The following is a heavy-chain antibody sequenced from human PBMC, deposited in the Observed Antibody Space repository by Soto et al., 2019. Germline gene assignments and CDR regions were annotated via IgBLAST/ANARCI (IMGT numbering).Heavy chain of an antibody. CDR1: GGSIISNYW. D-gene: IGHD2-2*01. CDR3: GRDLTSNANCIDP. V-gene: IGHV4-38-2*02. J-gene: IGHJ5*02. Sequence: SETLSLTCAVSGGSIISNYWWAWIRQSPGEGLVWIGSIYHSGTTYYNPSLESRVIISVDTSESRFALRLTSVTAADTAVYFCGRDLTSNANCIDPWGQGTLVTVSS. CDR2: IYHSGTT.